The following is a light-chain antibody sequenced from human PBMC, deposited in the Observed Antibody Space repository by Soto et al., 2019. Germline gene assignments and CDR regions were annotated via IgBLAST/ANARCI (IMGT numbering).Light chain of an antibody. CDR3: QRNNNWTPWT. V-gene: IGKV3-15*01. J-gene: IGKJ1*01. CDR1: QSVSSN. CDR2: GAS. Sequence: EIVMTQSPATLSVSPGERATLSCRASQSVSSNLAWYQQKPGQAPRLLIYGASTRATGIPNRFSGSGSGTEFTLPISSLQSEDFGLYSCQRNNNWTPWTFGQGTKVEIK.